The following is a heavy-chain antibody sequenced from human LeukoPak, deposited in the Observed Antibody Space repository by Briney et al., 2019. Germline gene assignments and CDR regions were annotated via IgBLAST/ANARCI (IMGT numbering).Heavy chain of an antibody. CDR2: ISYDGSNK. CDR1: GFTFSSYG. J-gene: IGHJ4*02. V-gene: IGHV3-30*18. D-gene: IGHD6-13*01. Sequence: GGSLRLSCAASGFTFSSYGMHWVRQAPGKGLEWVAVISYDGSNKKYADSVKGRFTISRDNSKNTLYLQMNSLRAEDTAVYYCAKDRYSGLNTIDYWGQGTLVTVSS. CDR3: AKDRYSGLNTIDY.